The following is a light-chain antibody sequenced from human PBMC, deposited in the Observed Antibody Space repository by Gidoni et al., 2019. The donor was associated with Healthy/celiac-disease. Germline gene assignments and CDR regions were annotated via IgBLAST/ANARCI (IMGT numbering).Light chain of an antibody. Sequence: NFMLTQPHSVSESPGKTVTLSFTGSSGSIASNYVQWYQQRPGSAPTTVIYEDNQRPSGVPDRFSGSIDSSSNSASLTISGLKTEDEADYYCQSYDSNQGVVFGGGTKLTVL. V-gene: IGLV6-57*02. CDR1: SGSIASNY. CDR3: QSYDSNQGVV. CDR2: EDN. J-gene: IGLJ2*01.